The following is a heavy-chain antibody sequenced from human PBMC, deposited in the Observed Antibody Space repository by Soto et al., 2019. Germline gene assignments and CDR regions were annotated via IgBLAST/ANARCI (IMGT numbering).Heavy chain of an antibody. CDR2: IKSNTDGGTT. D-gene: IGHD3-22*01. CDR3: ATEFYSNGYNY. V-gene: IGHV3-15*01. J-gene: IGHJ4*02. CDR1: GFSFSDAW. Sequence: EVQLVESGGGLAKPGRSLRLSCAASGFSFSDAWMTWVRQAPGKGLEWVGHIKSNTDGGTTDYAAPVKGRFTISRDDSKNTLYLQMNSLKTEDTAVYYCATEFYSNGYNYWGQGALVTVSS.